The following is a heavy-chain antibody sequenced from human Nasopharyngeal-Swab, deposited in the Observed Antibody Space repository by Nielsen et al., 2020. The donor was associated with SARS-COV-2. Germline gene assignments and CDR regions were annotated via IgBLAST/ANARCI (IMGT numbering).Heavy chain of an antibody. CDR1: GFTFTSSA. Sequence: SVKVSCKASGFTFTSSAVQWVRQARGQRLEWIGWIVVGSGNTNYAQKFQERVTITRDMSTSTAYMELSSLRSEDTAVYYCAKICGGSGGSCSLDYWGQGTLVTVSS. D-gene: IGHD2-15*01. CDR3: AKICGGSGGSCSLDY. CDR2: IVVGSGNT. V-gene: IGHV1-58*01. J-gene: IGHJ4*02.